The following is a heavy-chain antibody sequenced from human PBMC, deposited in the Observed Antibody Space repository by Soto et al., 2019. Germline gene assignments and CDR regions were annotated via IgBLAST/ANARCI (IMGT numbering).Heavy chain of an antibody. CDR1: GFTFSSYA. Sequence: EVQLLESGGGLVQPGGSLRLSCAASGFTFSSYAMSWVRQAPGKGLEWVSAISGSGGSTYYADSVKGRFTISRDNSKNTLYLQRNSVRAEDTAVYYCAKGPAAVAAPYYYSYGMDVWGQGTTVTVSS. D-gene: IGHD6-19*01. CDR2: ISGSGGST. CDR3: AKGPAAVAAPYYYSYGMDV. J-gene: IGHJ6*02. V-gene: IGHV3-23*01.